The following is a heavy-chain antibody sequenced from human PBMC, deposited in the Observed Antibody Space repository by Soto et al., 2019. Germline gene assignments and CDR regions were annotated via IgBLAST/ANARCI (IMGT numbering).Heavy chain of an antibody. Sequence: EVQLVESGGGLVQPGGSLRLSCAASGFTFSYYWMHWVRQAPGQGLVWVSRIHSDGSSTTYADSVKGRFTISRDNAKNTLYLDMNSLRAEDTAVYYCARGDKGAFDMWGQGTMVSVSS. CDR2: IHSDGSST. CDR1: GFTFSYYW. CDR3: ARGDKGAFDM. V-gene: IGHV3-74*01. J-gene: IGHJ3*02. D-gene: IGHD2-21*02.